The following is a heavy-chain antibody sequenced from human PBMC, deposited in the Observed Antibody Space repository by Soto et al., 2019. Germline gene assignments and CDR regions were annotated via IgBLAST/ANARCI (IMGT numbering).Heavy chain of an antibody. J-gene: IGHJ6*02. CDR3: ARAPGDPSGGMDV. D-gene: IGHD7-27*01. CDR2: IEYDGSND. Sequence: QVQLVESGGGVVQPGRSLRLSCAASRFTFNNYGMHWVRQAPGKGLEWVAVIEYDGSNDYYADSVKGRFTISRDNSMTTLYMQMNSLRVEETAVYYCARAPGDPSGGMDVWGQGTTVTVSS. V-gene: IGHV3-33*01. CDR1: RFTFNNYG.